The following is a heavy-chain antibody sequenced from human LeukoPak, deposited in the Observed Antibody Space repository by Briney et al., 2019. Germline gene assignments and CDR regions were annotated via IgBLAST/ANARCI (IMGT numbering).Heavy chain of an antibody. CDR3: AREGYSSGHFDY. D-gene: IGHD6-19*01. CDR2: ISYDGSNK. Sequence: PGRSLRLSCAASGFTFSSYAMHWVRQAPGKGLEWVAVISYDGSNKYYADSVKGRFTISRDNSKNTLYLQMNSLRAEDKAVYYCAREGYSSGHFDYWGQGTLVTVSS. V-gene: IGHV3-30-3*01. CDR1: GFTFSSYA. J-gene: IGHJ4*02.